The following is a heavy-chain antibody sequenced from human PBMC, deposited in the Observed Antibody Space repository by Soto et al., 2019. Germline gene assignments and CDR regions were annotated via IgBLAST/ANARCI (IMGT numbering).Heavy chain of an antibody. CDR3: ARDSYETEEAFDI. J-gene: IGHJ3*02. Sequence: QVQLQESGPGLVKPSQTLSLTCTVSGGSISSGGYYWSWIRQHPGKGLEWIGYIYYSGSTYYNPALESRVTRSVDTSKNQCSLKLSAVTAADTAVYYCARDSYETEEAFDIWGQGTMVTVSS. CDR2: IYYSGST. D-gene: IGHD3-3*01. V-gene: IGHV4-31*03. CDR1: GGSISSGGYY.